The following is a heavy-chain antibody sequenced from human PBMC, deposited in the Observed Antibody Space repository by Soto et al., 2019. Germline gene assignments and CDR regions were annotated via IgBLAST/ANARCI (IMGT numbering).Heavy chain of an antibody. Sequence: PGGSMRLSCAAAGFTFSSYAMSWVRQAPGKGLEWVSAISGSGGSTYYADSVKGRFTISRDNSKNTLYLQMNSLRAEDTAVYYCAKGLGQSATMVRGVIPWFDPWGQGTLVTVSS. CDR1: GFTFSSYA. V-gene: IGHV3-23*01. CDR2: ISGSGGST. CDR3: AKGLGQSATMVRGVIPWFDP. D-gene: IGHD3-10*01. J-gene: IGHJ5*02.